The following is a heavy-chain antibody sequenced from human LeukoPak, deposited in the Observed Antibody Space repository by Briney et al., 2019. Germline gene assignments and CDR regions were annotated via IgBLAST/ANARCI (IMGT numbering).Heavy chain of an antibody. J-gene: IGHJ3*01. D-gene: IGHD1-14*01. V-gene: IGHV3-30*02. Sequence: QTGGSLRLSCVASGFTFSKYGLHWVRQAPGKGLEWVAFLKFDGKNKYYADSVRGRFTISRDTSENTLYLQIDSLRPEDTAVYYCAKDDAPIFGNAFDLWGQGTMVTVSS. CDR2: LKFDGKNK. CDR1: GFTFSKYG. CDR3: AKDDAPIFGNAFDL.